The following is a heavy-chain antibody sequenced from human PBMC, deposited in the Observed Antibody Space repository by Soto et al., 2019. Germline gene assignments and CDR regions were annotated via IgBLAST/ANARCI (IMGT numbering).Heavy chain of an antibody. J-gene: IGHJ6*02. D-gene: IGHD6-6*01. CDR3: AKDEGYSSSNYGMDV. V-gene: IGHV3-43*01. Sequence: VGSLRLSCAASGFTFDDYTMHWVRQAPGKGLEWVSLISWDGGSTYYADSVKGRFTISRDNSKNSLYLQMNSLRTEDTALYYCAKDEGYSSSNYGMDVWGQGTTVTVSS. CDR2: ISWDGGST. CDR1: GFTFDDYT.